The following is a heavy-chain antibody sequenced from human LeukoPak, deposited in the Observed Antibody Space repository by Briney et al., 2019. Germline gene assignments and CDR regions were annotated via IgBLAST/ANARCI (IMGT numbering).Heavy chain of an antibody. CDR1: GGSIGRGSYY. J-gene: IGHJ4*02. V-gene: IGHV4-39*07. CDR2: ISYSGST. CDR3: ATDVGELLD. D-gene: IGHD1-26*01. Sequence: KPSETLSLTCSVSGGSIGRGSYYWGWIRQPPGKGLEWIGSISYSGSTYYNPSLKSRITISVDTSKNQFSLKLSSVTAADTAVYYCATDVGELLDWGQGTLVTVSS.